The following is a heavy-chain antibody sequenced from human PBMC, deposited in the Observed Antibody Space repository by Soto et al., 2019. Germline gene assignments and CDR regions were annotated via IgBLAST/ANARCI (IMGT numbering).Heavy chain of an antibody. Sequence: QVQLVESGGGVVQPGRSLRLSCAASGFTFSSYGMHWVRQAPGKGLEWVAVISYDGSNKYYADSVKGRFTISRDNSKNTLYLQMSSLRAEDTAVYYCAKAPPPNGDYGVYFDYWGQGTLVTVSS. CDR3: AKAPPPNGDYGVYFDY. CDR1: GFTFSSYG. CDR2: ISYDGSNK. V-gene: IGHV3-30*18. D-gene: IGHD4-17*01. J-gene: IGHJ4*02.